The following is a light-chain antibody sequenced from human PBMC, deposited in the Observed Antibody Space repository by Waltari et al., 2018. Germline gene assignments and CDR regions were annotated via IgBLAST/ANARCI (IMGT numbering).Light chain of an antibody. CDR1: TFHNRAGSY. J-gene: IGLJ1*01. V-gene: IGLV1-40*01. CDR3: QCYDTSLASYV. Sequence: VLTQPPPVSGAPGQTVTISCTGTTFHNRAGSYVQWYQQSPGRAPRLLIHGNYNRPSGVPARFYASKSATSASLVISGLRSDDEGDYYCQCYDTSLASYVFGSGTKVTVL. CDR2: GNY.